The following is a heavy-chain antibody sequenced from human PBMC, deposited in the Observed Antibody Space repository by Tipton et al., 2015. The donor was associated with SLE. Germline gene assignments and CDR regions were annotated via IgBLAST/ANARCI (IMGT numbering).Heavy chain of an antibody. CDR3: VRGEYSSGWYGDYFAY. Sequence: LRLSCTVSGDPINSHYWRWVRQAPGKGLEWIGYVSYSGSTNYSPSLKSRATISIDTSKNQFYLKLNSVSAADTAVYFCVRGEYSSGWYGDYFAYWGQGTLVSVSS. J-gene: IGHJ4*02. D-gene: IGHD6-19*01. V-gene: IGHV4-59*11. CDR1: GDPINSHY. CDR2: VSYSGST.